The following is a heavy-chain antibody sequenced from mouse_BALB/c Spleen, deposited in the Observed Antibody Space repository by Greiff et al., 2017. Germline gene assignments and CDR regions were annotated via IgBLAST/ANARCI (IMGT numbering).Heavy chain of an antibody. J-gene: IGHJ2*01. V-gene: IGHV1-87*01. Sequence: QVQLQQSGAELARPGASVKLSCKASGYTFTSYWMQWVKQRPGQGLEWIGAIYPGDGDTRYTQKFKGKATLTADKSSSTAYMQLSSLASEDSAVYYCARAYYGNSLDYWGQGTTLTVSS. CDR2: IYPGDGDT. CDR1: GYTFTSYW. D-gene: IGHD2-10*01. CDR3: ARAYYGNSLDY.